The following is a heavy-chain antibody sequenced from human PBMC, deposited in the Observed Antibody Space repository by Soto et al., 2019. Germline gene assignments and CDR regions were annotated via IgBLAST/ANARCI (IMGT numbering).Heavy chain of an antibody. CDR1: GFTFSSYA. Sequence: GGSLRLSCAASGFTFSSYAMSWVRQAPGKGPEWVSAISSSGGSTYYADSVKGRFIISRDNSKDTLYLQMTSLTAEDTAVYYCAKGYCASTNCLYYFDYWGQGTLVTVSS. CDR2: ISSSGGST. J-gene: IGHJ4*02. V-gene: IGHV3-23*01. CDR3: AKGYCASTNCLYYFDY. D-gene: IGHD2-2*01.